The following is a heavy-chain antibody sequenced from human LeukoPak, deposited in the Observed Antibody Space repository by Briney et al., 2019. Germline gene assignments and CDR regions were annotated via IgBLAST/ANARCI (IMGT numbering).Heavy chain of an antibody. CDR3: AKDHGRL. Sequence: GGSLRLSCAASGFTFNSFDMSWVRQAPGKGLEWVSVICANSGHTYYADSVKGRFTISRDDSKDTLYLQMNSLKDEDTAVYYCAKDHGRLGGQGTLVTVST. J-gene: IGHJ4*02. D-gene: IGHD5-12*01. V-gene: IGHV3-23*01. CDR2: ICANSGHT. CDR1: GFTFNSFD.